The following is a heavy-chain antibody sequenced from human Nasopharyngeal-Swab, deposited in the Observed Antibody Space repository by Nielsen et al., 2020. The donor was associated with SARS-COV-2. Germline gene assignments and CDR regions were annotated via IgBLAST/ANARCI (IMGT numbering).Heavy chain of an antibody. J-gene: IGHJ4*02. V-gene: IGHV3-74*01. D-gene: IGHD1-14*01. CDR3: ARDQRDGRTGPGLDY. CDR2: INSDGSST. Sequence: WIRQPPGKGLVWVSRINSDGSSTSYADSVKGRFTISRDNAKNTLYLQMNSLRAEDTAVYYCARDQRDGRTGPGLDYWGQGTLVTVSS.